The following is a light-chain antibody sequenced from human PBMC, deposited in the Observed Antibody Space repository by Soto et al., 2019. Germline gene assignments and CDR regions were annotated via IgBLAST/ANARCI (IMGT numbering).Light chain of an antibody. CDR1: GSDVGRYNY. V-gene: IGLV2-14*01. Sequence: QSALTQPASVSGSPGQSITISCTGTGSDVGRYNYVSCYQQYPGKVPKLMIYQVSNRPSGVPIRFSGSKSGDTASLTISGLHAEDEDDYYCTSYTTCSTWVFGGGTKLTVL. CDR3: TSYTTCSTWV. CDR2: QVS. J-gene: IGLJ3*02.